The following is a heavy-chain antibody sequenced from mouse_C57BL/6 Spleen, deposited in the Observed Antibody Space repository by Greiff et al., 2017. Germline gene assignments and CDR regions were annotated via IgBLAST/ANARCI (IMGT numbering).Heavy chain of an antibody. Sequence: QVQLQQSGAELARPGASVKLSCKASGYTFTSYGISWVKQRTGQGLEWIGEIYPRSGNTYSNEKFKGKATLTADKSSSTAYMELRSLTSEDSAVYFCAREGVTTVVATDFDYWGQGTTLTVSS. CDR2: IYPRSGNT. J-gene: IGHJ2*01. D-gene: IGHD1-1*01. CDR1: GYTFTSYG. V-gene: IGHV1-81*01. CDR3: AREGVTTVVATDFDY.